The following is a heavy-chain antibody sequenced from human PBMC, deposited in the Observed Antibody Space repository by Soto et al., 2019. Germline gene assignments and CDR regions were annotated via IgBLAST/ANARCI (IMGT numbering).Heavy chain of an antibody. CDR3: ARDRYRYCSSTSCTTPGVGPHYY. V-gene: IGHV1-69*01. D-gene: IGHD2-2*01. Sequence: QVQLVQSGAEVKKPGSSVKVSCKASGGTFSSYAISWVRQAPGQGLEWMGGIIPIFGTANYAQKFQGRVTITADESTSTAYMELSSLRSEDTAVYYCARDRYRYCSSTSCTTPGVGPHYYWGQGTLVTVSS. J-gene: IGHJ4*02. CDR1: GGTFSSYA. CDR2: IIPIFGTA.